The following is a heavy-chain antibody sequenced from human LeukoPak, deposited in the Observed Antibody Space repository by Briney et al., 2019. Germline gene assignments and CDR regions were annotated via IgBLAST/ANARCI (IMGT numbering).Heavy chain of an antibody. J-gene: IGHJ4*02. CDR3: ARLDSYGSYLDY. CDR2: IYHSGST. CDR1: GGSISSYY. Sequence: PSETLSLTCTVSGGSISSYYWGWIRQPPGKGLEWIGSIYHSGSTYYNPSLKSRVTIAVETSKNQFSLKLSSVTAADTAVYYCARLDSYGSYLDYWGQGTLVTVSS. V-gene: IGHV4-39*07. D-gene: IGHD5-18*01.